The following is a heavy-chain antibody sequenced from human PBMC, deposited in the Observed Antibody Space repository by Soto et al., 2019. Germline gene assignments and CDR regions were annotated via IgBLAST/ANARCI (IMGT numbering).Heavy chain of an antibody. CDR3: ARDNRDYGDYVDAFDI. CDR1: GDSVSSNSAA. V-gene: IGHV6-1*01. J-gene: IGHJ3*02. D-gene: IGHD4-17*01. Sequence: SQTLSLTCAISGDSVSSNSAAWNWIRQSPSRGLEWLGRTYYRSKWYNDYAVSVKSRLTINPDTSKNQFSLQLNSVTPEDTAVYYCARDNRDYGDYVDAFDIWGQGTMVTVSS. CDR2: TYYRSKWYN.